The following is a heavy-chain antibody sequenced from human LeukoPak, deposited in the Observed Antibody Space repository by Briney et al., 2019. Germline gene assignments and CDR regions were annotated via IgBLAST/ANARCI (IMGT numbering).Heavy chain of an antibody. CDR2: INSDGTTT. D-gene: IGHD6-19*01. Sequence: GGSLRLSCAGTGFTLSPYWVHWVRQVPSKGLVLVSRINSDGTTTTYADAVKGRFTISRDNAKNTVFLQMNSLRAEDTAVYYCTRDSSPQQWPPEGDYYYGMDVWGQGTTVTVSS. CDR1: GFTLSPYW. CDR3: TRDSSPQQWPPEGDYYYGMDV. J-gene: IGHJ6*02. V-gene: IGHV3-74*01.